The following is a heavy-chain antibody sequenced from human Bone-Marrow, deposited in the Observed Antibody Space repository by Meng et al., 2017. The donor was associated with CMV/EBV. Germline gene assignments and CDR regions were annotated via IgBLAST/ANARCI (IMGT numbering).Heavy chain of an antibody. V-gene: IGHV3-21*04. Sequence: GESLKISCAASGFTFRSYSMNWVRQAPGKGLEWVSSISSSSSYIYYADSVKGRFTISRDNAKNSLYLQMNSLRAEDTAVYYCARERGGGPWGQGTLVTVSS. J-gene: IGHJ5*02. CDR2: ISSSSSYI. CDR3: ARERGGGP. CDR1: GFTFRSYS. D-gene: IGHD5-12*01.